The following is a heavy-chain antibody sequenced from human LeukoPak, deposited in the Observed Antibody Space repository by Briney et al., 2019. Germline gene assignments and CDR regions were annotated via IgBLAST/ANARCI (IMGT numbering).Heavy chain of an antibody. CDR2: VYYSGST. J-gene: IGHJ4*02. V-gene: IGHV4-59*11. CDR3: ARGVRL. CDR1: GGSIGSHC. D-gene: IGHD3-10*01. Sequence: SVTLSLTCTVSGGSIGSHCYNWVRQPPEKGLEWIGCVYYSGSTNYNPSLKSRSVDTSKNQFSLNLNSVTAADTAVYYCARGVRLWSQGTLVTVSS.